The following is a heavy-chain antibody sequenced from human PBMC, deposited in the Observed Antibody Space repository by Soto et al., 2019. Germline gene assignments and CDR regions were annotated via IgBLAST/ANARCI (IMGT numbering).Heavy chain of an antibody. CDR1: GGSISSSSYY. D-gene: IGHD4-17*01. Sequence: SETLSLTCTVSGGSISSSSYYWGWIRQPPGKGLEWIGSIYYSGSTYYNPSLKSRVTISVDTSKNQFSLKLSSVTAADTAVYYGARGFPTVVTVDYWGQGTLVPVSS. CDR3: ARGFPTVVTVDY. CDR2: IYYSGST. V-gene: IGHV4-39*01. J-gene: IGHJ4*02.